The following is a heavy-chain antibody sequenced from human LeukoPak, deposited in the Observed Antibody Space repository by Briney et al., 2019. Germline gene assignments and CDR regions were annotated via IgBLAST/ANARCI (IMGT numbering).Heavy chain of an antibody. CDR1: GFTFSSYW. CDR3: ARDGTVDYYDSGSVDY. D-gene: IGHD3-10*01. J-gene: IGHJ4*02. Sequence: GGSLRLSCAASGFTFSSYWMSWVRQAPGKGLEWVANIKQDGSEKYYVDSVKGRFTISRDNAKNSLYLQMNSLRAEDTAVYYCARDGTVDYYDSGSVDYWGQGTLVTVSS. V-gene: IGHV3-7*01. CDR2: IKQDGSEK.